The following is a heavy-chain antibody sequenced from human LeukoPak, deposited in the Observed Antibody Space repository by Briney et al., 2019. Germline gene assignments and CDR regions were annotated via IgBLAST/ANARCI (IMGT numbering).Heavy chain of an antibody. Sequence: PSGTLSLTCAVSGGSISSSNWWSWVRQPPGKGLEWIGEIFHSGSTNYNPSLQSRVTISVDESKNQFSLKLSSVTAADTAVYYCARNQMTTVTGFYYYGMDVWGQGTMVTVSS. CDR3: ARNQMTTVTGFYYYGMDV. J-gene: IGHJ6*02. CDR2: IFHSGST. CDR1: GGSISSSNW. D-gene: IGHD4-17*01. V-gene: IGHV4-4*02.